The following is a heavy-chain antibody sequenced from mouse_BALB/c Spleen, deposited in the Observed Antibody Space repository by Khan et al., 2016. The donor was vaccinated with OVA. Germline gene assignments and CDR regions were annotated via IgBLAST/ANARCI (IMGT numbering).Heavy chain of an antibody. CDR3: ACELRGFAY. D-gene: IGHD1-1*01. CDR1: GDSITRGY. CDR2: ISDSGNT. Sequence: VQLKESGPSLVKPSQTLSLTCYVTGDSITRGYWNWIRKFPGNKLDYMGYISDSGNTYCNPSLKSRISITRDTSKNQYYLQLNSVTTEDTATYYCACELRGFAYWGQGTLVTVSA. J-gene: IGHJ3*01. V-gene: IGHV3-8*02.